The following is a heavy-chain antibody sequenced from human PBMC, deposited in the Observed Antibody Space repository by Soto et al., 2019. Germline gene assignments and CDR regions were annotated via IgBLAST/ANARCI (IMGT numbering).Heavy chain of an antibody. CDR2: LNPDSGNT. J-gene: IGHJ6*03. CDR3: ARARDDSLGNYYIDV. V-gene: IGHV1-8*01. D-gene: IGHD3-16*01. Sequence: QVQLVQSGAEMKKPGASVKVSCKASGYTFTSYDINWVRQVTGQGLEWMGWLNPDSGNTGYAQKFQGRVTMTRNTSISTAYMELSSLRSEDTAVYYCARARDDSLGNYYIDVWDKGTTVTVSS. CDR1: GYTFTSYD.